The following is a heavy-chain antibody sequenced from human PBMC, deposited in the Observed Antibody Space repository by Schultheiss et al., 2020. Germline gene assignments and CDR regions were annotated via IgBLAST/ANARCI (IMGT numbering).Heavy chain of an antibody. D-gene: IGHD3-9*01. V-gene: IGHV3-30*18. Sequence: GGSLRLSCAASGFTFSSYGMHWVRQAPGKGLEWVAVISYDGSNKYYADSVKGRFTISRDNSKNTLYLQMNSLRAEDTAVYYCAKDRRYFDYNYYYGMDVWGQGTTVTVSS. CDR2: ISYDGSNK. CDR1: GFTFSSYG. J-gene: IGHJ6*02. CDR3: AKDRRYFDYNYYYGMDV.